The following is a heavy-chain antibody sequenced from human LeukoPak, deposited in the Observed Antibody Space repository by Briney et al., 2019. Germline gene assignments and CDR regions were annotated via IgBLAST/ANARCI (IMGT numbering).Heavy chain of an antibody. CDR1: GFTFSSYA. D-gene: IGHD2-2*01. Sequence: GGSLRLSCAASGFTFSSYAMSWVRQAPGKGLEWVSAISGSGGSTYYADSVKGRFTISRDNSKNTLYLRMNSLRAEDTAVYYCARTWARVVVPAARNWFDPWGQGTLVTVSS. CDR3: ARTWARVVVPAARNWFDP. V-gene: IGHV3-23*01. CDR2: ISGSGGST. J-gene: IGHJ5*02.